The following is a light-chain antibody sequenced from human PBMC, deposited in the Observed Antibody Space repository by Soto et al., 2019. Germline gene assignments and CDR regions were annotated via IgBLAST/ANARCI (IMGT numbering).Light chain of an antibody. Sequence: QSALTQPRSVSGSPGQTVTISCTGSSSDIGGYKYVSWHQQHPGKAPKLIIYDVSQRPSGVPDRFSGTRSGNTASLTISGLQAEDEADYYGCSFADSYSLEFGGGTKVTVL. CDR3: CSFADSYSLE. J-gene: IGLJ2*01. V-gene: IGLV2-11*01. CDR1: SSDIGGYKY. CDR2: DVS.